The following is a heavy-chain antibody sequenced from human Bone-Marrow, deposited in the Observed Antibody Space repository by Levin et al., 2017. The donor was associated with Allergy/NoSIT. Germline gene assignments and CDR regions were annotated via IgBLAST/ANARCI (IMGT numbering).Heavy chain of an antibody. CDR3: ARVGRYDTNNYYRWWGAFDV. J-gene: IGHJ3*01. D-gene: IGHD3-22*01. CDR1: GFSFSSYW. V-gene: IGHV3-74*01. Sequence: ASVKVSCAASGFSFSSYWIHWVRHVPGKGLVWVSRINSDATGTSYADSVKGRFSISRDNAKNTVYLHMNSLRAEDTAVYYCARVGRYDTNNYYRWWGAFDVWGRGTRVTVSS. CDR2: INSDATGT.